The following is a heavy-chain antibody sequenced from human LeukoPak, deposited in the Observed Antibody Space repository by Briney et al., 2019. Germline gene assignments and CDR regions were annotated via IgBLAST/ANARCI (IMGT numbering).Heavy chain of an antibody. V-gene: IGHV1-18*01. CDR2: ISAYNGNT. D-gene: IGHD1-7*01. Sequence: ASVKVSCKASGYTFTSYGISWVRQAPGQGLEWMGWISAYNGNTNYAQKLQGRVTMTTDTSTSTAYMELSSLRSEDTAVYYCARVWNSAGYYYYGMDVWGQGTTVTVSS. J-gene: IGHJ6*02. CDR1: GYTFTSYG. CDR3: ARVWNSAGYYYYGMDV.